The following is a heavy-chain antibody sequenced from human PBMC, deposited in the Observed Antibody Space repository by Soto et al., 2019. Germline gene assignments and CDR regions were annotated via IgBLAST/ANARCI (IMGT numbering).Heavy chain of an antibody. J-gene: IGHJ6*02. CDR2: INGDGSRT. V-gene: IGHV3-74*01. Sequence: EVQLVESGGGLVQPGGSLRLSCATSGFTFSSHWMHWVRQAPGEGLVWVSRINGDGSRTNYAESVKGRLTISRENAKNTVSLQMNSLRAEDTAVYYCARGFRDIYALDVWDQGTTVTVSS. CDR1: GFTFSSHW. CDR3: ARGFRDIYALDV.